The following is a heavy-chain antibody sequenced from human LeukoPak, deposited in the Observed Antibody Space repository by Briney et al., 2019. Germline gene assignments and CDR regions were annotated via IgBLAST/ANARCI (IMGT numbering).Heavy chain of an antibody. Sequence: PSETLSLTCAVYGGSFSGYYWSWIRQPPGKGLEWIGEINHRGSTNYNPSLKRRVTISVDTSKNQFSLKLSSVTAADTAVYYCARGSLLVDYWGQGTLVTVSS. CDR3: ARGSLLVDY. D-gene: IGHD2-8*02. CDR2: INHRGST. CDR1: GGSFSGYY. J-gene: IGHJ4*02. V-gene: IGHV4-34*01.